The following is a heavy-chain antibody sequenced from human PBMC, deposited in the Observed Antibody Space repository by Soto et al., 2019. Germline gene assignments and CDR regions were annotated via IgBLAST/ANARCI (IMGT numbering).Heavy chain of an antibody. CDR2: ISSNGGST. J-gene: IGHJ6*02. CDR1: GFTFSSYA. D-gene: IGHD6-13*01. CDR3: VKGPGVIAAGDRYYYYCMDV. Sequence: PGGSLRLSCSASGFTFSSYAMHWVRQAPGKGLEYVSAISSNGGSTYYADSVKGRFTISRDNSKNTLYLQMSSLRAEDTAVYYCVKGPGVIAAGDRYYYYCMDVWGQGTTVTVSS. V-gene: IGHV3-64D*06.